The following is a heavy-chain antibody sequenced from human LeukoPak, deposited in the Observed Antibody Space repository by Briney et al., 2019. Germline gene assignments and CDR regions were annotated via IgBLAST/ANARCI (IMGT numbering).Heavy chain of an antibody. Sequence: PGGSLRLSCAASGFTFSNYWMTWVRQAPGKGLEWVANIKQDGSVKYYVDSVKGRFTISRDNAKNSLYLLMNSLRAEDTAVYFCARIGYSSSSLGYLGQGTLVTVSS. J-gene: IGHJ4*02. CDR2: IKQDGSVK. D-gene: IGHD6-6*01. CDR3: ARIGYSSSSLGY. V-gene: IGHV3-7*01. CDR1: GFTFSNYW.